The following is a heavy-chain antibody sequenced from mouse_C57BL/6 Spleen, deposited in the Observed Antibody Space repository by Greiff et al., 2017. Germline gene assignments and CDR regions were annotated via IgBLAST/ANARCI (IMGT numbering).Heavy chain of an antibody. V-gene: IGHV1-42*01. J-gene: IGHJ3*01. CDR3: GRRGTFAY. CDR1: GYSFTGYY. CDR2: INPSTGGT. D-gene: IGHD3-3*01. Sequence: DVKLQESGPELVKPGASVKISCKASGYSFTGYYMNWVKQSPEKSLEWIGEINPSTGGTTYNQTFKAKATLTVDKSSSTAYLQLKSLTSEDSAVYYCGRRGTFAYWGQGTLVTVSA.